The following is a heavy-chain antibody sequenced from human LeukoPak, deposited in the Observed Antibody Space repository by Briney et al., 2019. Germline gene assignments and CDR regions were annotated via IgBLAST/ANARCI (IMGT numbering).Heavy chain of an antibody. CDR3: AKDLPYYDILTGYYRSDEYFQH. CDR1: GFIVSSNY. J-gene: IGHJ1*01. Sequence: GGSLRLSCEASGFIVSSNYMSWVRQAPGKGLEWVSVIYSGGNTYYADSVKGRFTISRDNSKNTLYLQMNSLRAEDTAVYYCAKDLPYYDILTGYYRSDEYFQHWGQGTLVTVSS. V-gene: IGHV3-53*05. CDR2: IYSGGNT. D-gene: IGHD3-9*01.